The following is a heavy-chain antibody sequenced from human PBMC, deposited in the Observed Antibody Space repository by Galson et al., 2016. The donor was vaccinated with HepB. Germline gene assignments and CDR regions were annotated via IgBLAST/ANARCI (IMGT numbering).Heavy chain of an antibody. J-gene: IGHJ6*02. V-gene: IGHV4-4*02. Sequence: SETLSLTCAVSGRSIISTNWWSWVRQPPGKGLEWIGQIYHTGSTNSNPSLKSRVTLSVDKSKNQFSLKLRSVTAADTAVYFCARGRSSGWSHPDRPPPFYYYYGMDVWGQGTTATVSS. CDR1: GRSIISTNW. CDR2: IYHTGST. CDR3: ARGRSSGWSHPDRPPPFYYYYGMDV. D-gene: IGHD6-19*01.